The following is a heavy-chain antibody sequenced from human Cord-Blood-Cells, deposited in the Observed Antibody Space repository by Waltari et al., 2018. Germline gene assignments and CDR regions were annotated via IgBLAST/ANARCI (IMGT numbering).Heavy chain of an antibody. CDR2: IYYSGST. D-gene: IGHD3-10*01. V-gene: IGHV4-39*07. J-gene: IGHJ4*02. Sequence: QLQLQESGPGLVKPSETLSLTCTVSGGSISSSSYYWGWIRRPPGKGLEWIGSIYYSGSTYYNPSLKSRVTISVDTSKNQFSLKLSSVTAADTAVYYCARRRVGRALDYWGQGTLVTVSS. CDR1: GGSISSSSYY. CDR3: ARRRVGRALDY.